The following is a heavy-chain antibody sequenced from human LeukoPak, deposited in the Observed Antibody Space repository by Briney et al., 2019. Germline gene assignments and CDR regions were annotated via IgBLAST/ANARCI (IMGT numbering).Heavy chain of an antibody. CDR2: IKQDGSEK. D-gene: IGHD3-10*01. Sequence: GGSLRLSCAASGFTFSNYWMSWVRQAPGKGLEWVANIKQDGSEKYYVGSVKGRFTNSRDNAKNSLYLQMNSLRVEDTAVYYCARDSGGSPKLLWFGVHWGQGTLVTVSS. V-gene: IGHV3-7*01. CDR1: GFTFSNYW. CDR3: ARDSGGSPKLLWFGVH. J-gene: IGHJ4*02.